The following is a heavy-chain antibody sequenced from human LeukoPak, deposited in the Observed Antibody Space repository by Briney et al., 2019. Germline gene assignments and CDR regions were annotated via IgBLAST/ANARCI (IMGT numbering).Heavy chain of an antibody. CDR3: ARERGSHCFDY. J-gene: IGHJ4*02. CDR1: GFTFSSYW. V-gene: IGHV3-7*01. D-gene: IGHD3-10*01. Sequence: GGSLRLSCAASGFTFSSYWMSWVRQAPGKGLEWVANIKQDGSEKYYVDSVKGRFTISRDNAKNSLYLQMNSLRAEDTAVYYRARERGSHCFDYWGQGTLVTVSS. CDR2: IKQDGSEK.